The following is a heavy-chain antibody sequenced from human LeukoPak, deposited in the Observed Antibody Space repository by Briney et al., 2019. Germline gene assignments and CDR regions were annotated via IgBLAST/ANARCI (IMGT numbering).Heavy chain of an antibody. CDR1: GGSVNSTDYY. CDR3: ARGGYSYGKRNFDY. Sequence: SETLSLTCTVSGGSVNSTDYYWGWVRQPPGKGLEWIGSVFFSGSTYDNPSLKSRLTISIDTSKNQFSLKLSSVTAADTAVYYCARGGYSYGKRNFDYWGQGTLVTVSS. CDR2: VFFSGST. V-gene: IGHV4-39*07. J-gene: IGHJ4*02. D-gene: IGHD5-18*01.